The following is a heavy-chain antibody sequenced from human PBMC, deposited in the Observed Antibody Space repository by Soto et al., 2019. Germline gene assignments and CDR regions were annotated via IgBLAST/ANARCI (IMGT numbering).Heavy chain of an antibody. CDR3: ARDVWETTSRYYGLDL. V-gene: IGHV3-23*01. Sequence: HPGGSLRLSCAASGFTFSSYAMTWVRQAPGKRLEWVSGISGSGGTTSYTASVKGRFTISRDNSKKTLFLEMKSLGVEDTAVYFCARDVWETTSRYYGLDLWGLGTTVTVSS. CDR2: ISGSGGTT. D-gene: IGHD1-26*01. J-gene: IGHJ6*02. CDR1: GFTFSSYA.